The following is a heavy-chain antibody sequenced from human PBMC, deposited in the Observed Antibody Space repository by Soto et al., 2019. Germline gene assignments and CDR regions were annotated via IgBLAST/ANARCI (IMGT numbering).Heavy chain of an antibody. CDR1: GFTFRSFT. V-gene: IGHV3-21*02. D-gene: IGHD6-13*01. Sequence: EVQLVESGGGLVKPGGSLRLSCAASGFTFRSFTMNWVRQAPGKGLEWVSTISSNSAYIYYTDALRGRFTISRDNAKNTLHLQMNSMRAEDTAVYYCTRDASPDSSARGWFAPWGPGTLVPVSS. CDR3: TRDASPDSSARGWFAP. CDR2: ISSNSAYI. J-gene: IGHJ5*02.